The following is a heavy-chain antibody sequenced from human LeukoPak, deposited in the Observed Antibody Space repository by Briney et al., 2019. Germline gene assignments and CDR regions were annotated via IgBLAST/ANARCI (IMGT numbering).Heavy chain of an antibody. CDR2: IRSGGTTV. V-gene: IGHV3-11*04. J-gene: IGHJ4*02. CDR3: ARDRYYYDSSGYYPGGDY. Sequence: PGGSLTLSCEASGFSFSDNYMTWIRQPPGKGLEWIAYIRSGGTTVYYADSVKGRFTISRDDAKNSLFLQMNSLRIEDTAVYYCARDRYYYDSSGYYPGGDYWGQGTLVTVSS. CDR1: GFSFSDNY. D-gene: IGHD3-22*01.